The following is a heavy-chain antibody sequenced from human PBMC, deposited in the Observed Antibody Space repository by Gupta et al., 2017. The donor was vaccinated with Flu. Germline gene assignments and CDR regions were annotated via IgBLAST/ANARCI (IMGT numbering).Heavy chain of an antibody. CDR2: ISSSSSYI. CDR1: GFTFSSYS. CDR3: ASWGMTTVYNWFDP. J-gene: IGHJ5*02. V-gene: IGHV3-21*01. Sequence: EVQLVESGGGLVKPGGSLRLSCAASGFTFSSYSMNWVRQAPGKGLEWVSSISSSSSYIYYADSVKGRFTISRDNAKNSLYLQMNSLRAEDTAVYYCASWGMTTVYNWFDPWGQGTLVTVSS. D-gene: IGHD4-17*01.